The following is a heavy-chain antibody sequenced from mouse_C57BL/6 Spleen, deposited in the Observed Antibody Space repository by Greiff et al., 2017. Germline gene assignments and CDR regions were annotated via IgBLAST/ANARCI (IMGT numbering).Heavy chain of an antibody. Sequence: EVKLVESEGGLVQPGSSMKLSCTASGFTFSDYYMAWVRQVPEKGLEWVANINSDGSSTNYLESLQSRFIISKDNAKNLLDLRMSSLKSEDTATYYCAREGDPCDAMDYWGQGTTVTVSS. CDR3: AREGDPCDAMDY. V-gene: IGHV5-16*01. CDR2: INSDGSST. J-gene: IGHJ4*01. CDR1: GFTFSDYY.